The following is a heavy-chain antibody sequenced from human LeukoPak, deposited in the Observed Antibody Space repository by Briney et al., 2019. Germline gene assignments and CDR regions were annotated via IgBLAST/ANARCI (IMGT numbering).Heavy chain of an antibody. V-gene: IGHV4-59*01. D-gene: IGHD3-10*01. CDR2: IYYSGNT. J-gene: IGHJ4*02. CDR1: GGSISSYY. Sequence: SETLSLTCTVSGGSISSYYCNWIRQPPGKGLEWIGYIYYSGNTKYNASLKGRVTMSVDTSKNQFSLKLSSVTAADTAVYYCATIRSGSYYNFDYWGQGTLVTVSS. CDR3: ATIRSGSYYNFDY.